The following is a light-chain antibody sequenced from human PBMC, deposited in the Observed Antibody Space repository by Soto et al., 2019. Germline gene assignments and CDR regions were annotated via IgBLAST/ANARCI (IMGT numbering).Light chain of an antibody. CDR1: QSISSW. J-gene: IGKJ1*01. V-gene: IGKV1-5*03. CDR3: QQYVHSGWT. CDR2: KAS. Sequence: DIQMTQSPSTLSGSVGDRVTITCRASQSISSWLAWYQQKPGKAPKLLIYKASSLESGVPSRFSGSGSGTEFTLTISRLAPEDIAVYYCQQYVHSGWTFGQGTKVDIK.